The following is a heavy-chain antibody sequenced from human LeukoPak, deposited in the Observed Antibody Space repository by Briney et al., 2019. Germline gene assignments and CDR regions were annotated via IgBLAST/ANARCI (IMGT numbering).Heavy chain of an antibody. CDR1: GFTFSNHW. Sequence: PGGSLRLSCAASGFTFSNHWMHWVRQGPGKGLVWVPRLNSDGRTTTYADSVKGRFTISRDNAKNTLYLQMNSLRVEDTAVYYCARGSDETVTISGWFDPWGQGTLVTVSS. J-gene: IGHJ5*02. CDR2: LNSDGRTT. V-gene: IGHV3-74*01. D-gene: IGHD4-17*01. CDR3: ARGSDETVTISGWFDP.